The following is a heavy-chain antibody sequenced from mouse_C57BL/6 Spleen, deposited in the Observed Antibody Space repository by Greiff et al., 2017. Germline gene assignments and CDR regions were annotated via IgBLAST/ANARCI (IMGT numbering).Heavy chain of an antibody. CDR2: ISSGSSTI. CDR3: ARDYGRGFAY. CDR1: GFTFSDYG. D-gene: IGHD1-2*01. Sequence: DVKLVESGGGLVKPGGSLKLSCAASGFTFSDYGMHWVRQAPEKGLEWVAYISSGSSTIYYADTVKGRFTISRDNAKNTLFLQMTSLRSEDTAMYYCARDYGRGFAYWGQGTLVTVSA. J-gene: IGHJ3*01. V-gene: IGHV5-17*01.